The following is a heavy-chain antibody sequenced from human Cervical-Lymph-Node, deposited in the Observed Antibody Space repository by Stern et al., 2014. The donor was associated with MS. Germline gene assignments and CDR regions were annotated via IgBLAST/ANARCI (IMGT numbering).Heavy chain of an antibody. J-gene: IGHJ3*02. CDR1: GYTFTTYG. V-gene: IGHV1-18*01. D-gene: IGHD2-15*01. Sequence: QVQLVQPGAEVKKPAASVKDSCKASGYTFTTYGISWLRQAPGQQLELMGWIIAYIVNTNYAQKLQGRVTMTTDTSTSTAYMELRSLRSDDTAVYYCARGLLGSENAFDIWGQGTMVTVSS. CDR2: IIAYIVNT. CDR3: ARGLLGSENAFDI.